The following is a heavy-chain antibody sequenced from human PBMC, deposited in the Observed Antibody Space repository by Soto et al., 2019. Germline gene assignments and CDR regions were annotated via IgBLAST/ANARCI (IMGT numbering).Heavy chain of an antibody. Sequence: ASVKVSCKASGGTFSSYAISWVRQAPGQGLEWMGRIIPILGIANYAQKLQGRVTITADTSTSTAYMELSSLRSEDTAVYYCARGFPGTPYDILTGYSPGEYYYGLDVWGQGTTVTVSS. D-gene: IGHD3-9*01. CDR2: IIPILGIA. V-gene: IGHV1-69*04. J-gene: IGHJ6*02. CDR1: GGTFSSYA. CDR3: ARGFPGTPYDILTGYSPGEYYYGLDV.